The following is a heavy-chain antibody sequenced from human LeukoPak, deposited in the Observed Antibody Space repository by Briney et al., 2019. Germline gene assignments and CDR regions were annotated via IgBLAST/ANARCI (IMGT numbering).Heavy chain of an antibody. CDR2: ISSSSSYI. Sequence: PGGSLRLSCAASGFTFSSYSMNWVRQAPGKGLEWVSSISSSSSYIYYADSVKGRFTISRDNAKNSLYLQMNSLRAEDTAVYYCARVCVVAATGGWFDPWGEGTLVTVSS. CDR3: ARVCVVAATGGWFDP. D-gene: IGHD2-15*01. J-gene: IGHJ5*02. CDR1: GFTFSSYS. V-gene: IGHV3-21*01.